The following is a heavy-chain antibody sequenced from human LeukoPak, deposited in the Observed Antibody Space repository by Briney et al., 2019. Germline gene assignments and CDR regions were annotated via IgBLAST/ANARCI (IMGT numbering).Heavy chain of an antibody. V-gene: IGHV4-34*01. CDR3: ARVARHCSSTSCYRASRVDAFDI. D-gene: IGHD2-2*01. Sequence: PSETLSLTCAVYGGSFSGYYWSWIRQPPGKGVEGKGEFNHSGRTNYNPSLKSRVTISVDTSKYQFSLKLSSVTATDTAVYYCARVARHCSSTSCYRASRVDAFDIWGQGTMVTVSS. CDR1: GGSFSGYY. CDR2: FNHSGRT. J-gene: IGHJ3*02.